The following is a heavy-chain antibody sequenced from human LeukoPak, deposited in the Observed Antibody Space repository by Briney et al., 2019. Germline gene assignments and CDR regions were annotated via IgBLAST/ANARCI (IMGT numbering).Heavy chain of an antibody. CDR1: GFTFSDYY. Sequence: MSGGSLRLSCAASGFTFSDYYMSWIRQAPGKGLEWVSYISSSGSTIYYADSVRGRFTISRDNAKNSLYLQMNSLRAEDTAVYYCAREYYYISSGHGAFYYWGQGTLVTVSS. CDR2: ISSSGSTI. V-gene: IGHV3-11*04. J-gene: IGHJ4*02. D-gene: IGHD3-22*01. CDR3: AREYYYISSGHGAFYY.